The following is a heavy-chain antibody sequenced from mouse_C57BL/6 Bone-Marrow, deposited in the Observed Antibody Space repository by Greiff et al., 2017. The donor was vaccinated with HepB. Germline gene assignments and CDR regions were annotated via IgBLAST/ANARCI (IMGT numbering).Heavy chain of an antibody. CDR2: IDTADGNT. Sequence: EVQLQQSVAELVRPGDSVKLSCTASGFNIKNTYMHWVKQRPEQSLEWIGRIDTADGNTKYAPKFQGKATITADTSSNTAYLQLSSLTSEDTAIFYCSFITTVPPYWGQGTLVTVSA. CDR3: SFITTVPPY. CDR1: GFNIKNTY. J-gene: IGHJ3*01. D-gene: IGHD1-1*01. V-gene: IGHV14-3*01.